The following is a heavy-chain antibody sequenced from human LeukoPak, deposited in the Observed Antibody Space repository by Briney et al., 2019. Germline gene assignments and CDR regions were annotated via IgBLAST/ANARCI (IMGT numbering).Heavy chain of an antibody. CDR2: ITSSSSYI. V-gene: IGHV3-21*01. CDR3: ARYGSGYTVDY. CDR1: GFTFSSYG. D-gene: IGHD3-22*01. J-gene: IGHJ4*02. Sequence: GGSLRLSCAASGFTFSSYGMSWVRQAPGKGLEWVSSITSSSSYIYYADSVKGRFTISRDNAKNSLYLQMNSLRAEDTAVYYCARYGSGYTVDYWGQGTLVTVSS.